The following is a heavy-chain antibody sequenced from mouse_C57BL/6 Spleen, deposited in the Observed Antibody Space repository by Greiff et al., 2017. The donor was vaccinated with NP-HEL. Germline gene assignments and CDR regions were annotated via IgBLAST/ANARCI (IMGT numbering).Heavy chain of an antibody. CDR3: AREDYGSSYLRGYFDY. V-gene: IGHV1-39*01. CDR1: GYSFTDYN. Sequence: VQLQQSGPELVKPGASVKISCKASGYSFTDYNMNWVKQSNGKSLEWIGVINPNYGTTSYNQKFKGKATLTVDQSSSTAYMRLNSLTSEDSAVYYCAREDYGSSYLRGYFDYWGQGTTLTVSS. J-gene: IGHJ2*01. CDR2: INPNYGTT. D-gene: IGHD1-1*01.